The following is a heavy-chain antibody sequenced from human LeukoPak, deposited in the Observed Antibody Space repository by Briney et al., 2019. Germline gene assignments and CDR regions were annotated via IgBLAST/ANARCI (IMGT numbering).Heavy chain of an antibody. J-gene: IGHJ4*02. CDR2: IRYDGSNK. Sequence: PGGSLRLSCAASGFTFSSYGMHWVRQAPGKGLEWVAFIRYDGSNKYYADSVKGRFTISRDNSKNTLYLQMNSLRAEDTAVYYCAKVYGSSGYYYKGNVDYWGQGTLVTVSS. V-gene: IGHV3-30*02. D-gene: IGHD3-22*01. CDR1: GFTFSSYG. CDR3: AKVYGSSGYYYKGNVDY.